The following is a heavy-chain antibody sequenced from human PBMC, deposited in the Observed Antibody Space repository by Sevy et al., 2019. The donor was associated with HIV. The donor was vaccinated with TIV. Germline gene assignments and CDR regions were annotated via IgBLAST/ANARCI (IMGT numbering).Heavy chain of an antibody. V-gene: IGHV3-30*18. Sequence: GGSLRLSCAASGFTFSSYGMHWVRQAPGKGLEWVAVISYDGSNKYYADSVKGRLTISRDNSKNTLYLQMNSLRAEDTAVYYCAKDHLWFGELYVTYYGMDVWGQGTTVTVSS. CDR3: AKDHLWFGELYVTYYGMDV. D-gene: IGHD3-10*01. CDR2: ISYDGSNK. J-gene: IGHJ6*02. CDR1: GFTFSSYG.